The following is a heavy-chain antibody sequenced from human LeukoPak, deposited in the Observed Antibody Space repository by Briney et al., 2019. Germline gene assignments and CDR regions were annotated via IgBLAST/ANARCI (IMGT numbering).Heavy chain of an antibody. CDR2: IYYSGST. CDR3: ARLRVGTMVRGWFGP. Sequence: PSETLSLTCTVSGGSISSSGYYWGWIRQPPGKGLEWIGSIYYSGSTYYNPSLKSRLTMSVDTSKNQFSLKLSSVTAADTAVYFCARLRVGTMVRGWFGPWGQGTLVTVSS. J-gene: IGHJ5*02. CDR1: GGSISSSGYY. V-gene: IGHV4-39*01. D-gene: IGHD3-10*01.